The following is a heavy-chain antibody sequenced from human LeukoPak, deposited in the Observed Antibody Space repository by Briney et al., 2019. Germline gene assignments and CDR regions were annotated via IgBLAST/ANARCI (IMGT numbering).Heavy chain of an antibody. CDR1: GFSFRSYW. D-gene: IGHD3-3*01. CDR3: ARDGVIGYDFWGGYLPYYYYYMDV. V-gene: IGHV3-21*01. J-gene: IGHJ6*03. CDR2: ISSSSSYI. Sequence: GGSLRLSCAASGFSFRSYWMDWVRQAPGKGLEWVSSISSSSSYIYYADSVKGRFTISRDNAKNSLYLQMNSLRAEDTAVYYCARDGVIGYDFWGGYLPYYYYYMDVWGKGTTVTVSS.